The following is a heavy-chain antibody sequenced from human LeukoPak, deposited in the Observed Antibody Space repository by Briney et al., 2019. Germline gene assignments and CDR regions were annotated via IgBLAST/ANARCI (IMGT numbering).Heavy chain of an antibody. CDR3: ARDRQMGGSSSHAFDY. CDR1: GFTFSSYA. CDR2: ITYDGNST. Sequence: PGGSLRLSCAASGFTFSSYAMFWVRQAPGKGLEWVAIITYDGNSTYYADSVKGRFTISRYNSRNTVYLQMNSLRVEDTAVYYSARDRQMGGSSSHAFDYGAQGPLVTVPS. V-gene: IGHV3-30-3*01. D-gene: IGHD6-13*01. J-gene: IGHJ4*02.